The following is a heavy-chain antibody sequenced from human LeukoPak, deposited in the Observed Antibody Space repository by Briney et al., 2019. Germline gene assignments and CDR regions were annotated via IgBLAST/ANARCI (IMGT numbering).Heavy chain of an antibody. CDR3: ARDHSSSWYYLFDY. CDR2: INPNSGGT. CDR1: GCTFTGYY. V-gene: IGHV1-2*02. J-gene: IGHJ4*02. D-gene: IGHD6-13*01. Sequence: ASVKVSCKASGCTFTGYYMHWVRQAPGQGLEWMGWINPNSGGTNYAQKFQGSVTMTRDTSISTAYMELSRLRSDDTAVYYCARDHSSSWYYLFDYWGQGTLVTVSS.